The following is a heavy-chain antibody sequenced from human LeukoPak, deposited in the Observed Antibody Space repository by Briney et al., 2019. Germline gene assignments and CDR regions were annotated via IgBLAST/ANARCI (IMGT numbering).Heavy chain of an antibody. V-gene: IGHV3-74*01. J-gene: IGHJ4*02. CDR1: GFTFSSYW. Sequence: GGSLRLSCAASGFTFSSYWMHWVRQAPGKGLVWVSRINTDGSSTSYADSVKGRFTISRDNAKNTLYLQMNSLRAEDTAVYYCARWIRSDIVVVPAVSVDYWGQGTLVTVSS. CDR2: INTDGSST. D-gene: IGHD2-2*01. CDR3: ARWIRSDIVVVPAVSVDY.